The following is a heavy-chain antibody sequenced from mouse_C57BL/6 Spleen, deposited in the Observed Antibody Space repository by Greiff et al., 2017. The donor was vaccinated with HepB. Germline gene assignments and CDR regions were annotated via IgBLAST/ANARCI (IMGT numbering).Heavy chain of an antibody. Sequence: QVQLQQSGAELVKPGASVKLSCKASGYTFTSYWMHWVKQRPGQGLEWIGMIHPNSGSTNYNEKFKSKATLTVDTSSSTAYMQLSSLTSEDSAVYYCAIKAYDGYYVYFDYWGQGTTLTVSS. CDR2: IHPNSGST. CDR3: AIKAYDGYYVYFDY. D-gene: IGHD2-3*01. CDR1: GYTFTSYW. J-gene: IGHJ2*01. V-gene: IGHV1-64*01.